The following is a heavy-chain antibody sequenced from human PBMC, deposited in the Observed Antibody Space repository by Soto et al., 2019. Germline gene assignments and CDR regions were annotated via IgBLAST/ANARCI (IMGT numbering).Heavy chain of an antibody. D-gene: IGHD1-7*01. CDR1: GYTFTGYY. Sequence: QVQLVQSGAEVKESGASVKVSCKASGYTFTGYYIHLVRQAPGQGLEWVGEISPKSGGTRYAQKFQGRVTMTKDTSITTAYMELRNLSPDDTAVYYCGRGRSGELVVFYWGQGTLVTVHS. V-gene: IGHV1-2*02. J-gene: IGHJ4*02. CDR3: GRGRSGELVVFY. CDR2: ISPKSGGT.